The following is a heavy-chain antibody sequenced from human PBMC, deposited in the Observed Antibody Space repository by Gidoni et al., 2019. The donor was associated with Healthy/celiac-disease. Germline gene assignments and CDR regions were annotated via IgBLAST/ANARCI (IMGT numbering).Heavy chain of an antibody. D-gene: IGHD6-19*01. V-gene: IGHV4-34*01. CDR2: INHSGRT. CDR3: ARSSGWGGGWFDP. J-gene: IGHJ5*02. CDR1: GGSFSGYY. Sequence: QVQLQQWGAGLLKPSETLSLTCAVYGGSFSGYYWSWIRQPPGKGLEWIGEINHSGRTNYNPSLKSRVTISVDTSKNQFSLKLSSVTAADTAVYYCARSSGWGGGWFDPWGQGTLVTVSS.